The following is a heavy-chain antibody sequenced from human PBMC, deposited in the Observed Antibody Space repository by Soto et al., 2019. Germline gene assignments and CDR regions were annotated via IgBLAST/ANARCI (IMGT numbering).Heavy chain of an antibody. CDR1: GYTFTSYG. CDR3: ARVYYDILTGKGPLDY. J-gene: IGHJ4*02. Sequence: ASVKVSCKASGYTFTSYGISWVRQAPGQGLEWMGWISTYNGNTNYAQKLQGRVTMTTDTSTSTAYMELRSLRSDDTAVYYCARVYYDILTGKGPLDYWGQGTLVTVSS. CDR2: ISTYNGNT. D-gene: IGHD3-9*01. V-gene: IGHV1-18*01.